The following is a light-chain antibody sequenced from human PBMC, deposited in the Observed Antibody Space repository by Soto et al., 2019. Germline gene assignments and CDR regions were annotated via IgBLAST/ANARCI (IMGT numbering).Light chain of an antibody. J-gene: IGKJ2*01. CDR3: QQYDSSHPGHNLYT. CDR2: GAS. V-gene: IGKV3-20*01. CDR1: QSVSSSY. Sequence: EIVLTQSPGTLSLSPGERATLSCRASQSVSSSYLAWYQQKPGQPPRLLIYGASSRATGIPDRFSGSGSGTYFTLTIIRLEPEDFAVYYCQQYDSSHPGHNLYTFGQGTKLEIK.